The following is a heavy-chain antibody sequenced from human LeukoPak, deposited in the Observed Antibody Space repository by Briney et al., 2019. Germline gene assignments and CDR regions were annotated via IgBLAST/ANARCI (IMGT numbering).Heavy chain of an antibody. Sequence: PGGSLRLSCAASGLTVSGNYMSWVRQAPGKGLEWVSVIYTSGGTSYADSVKGRFTISRDNSKNTLYLQMNTLRAEDTAVYFCAKEALQGFDSWGQGTLVTVSS. CDR2: IYTSGGT. J-gene: IGHJ4*02. CDR1: GLTVSGNY. V-gene: IGHV3-53*01. D-gene: IGHD4-11*01. CDR3: AKEALQGFDS.